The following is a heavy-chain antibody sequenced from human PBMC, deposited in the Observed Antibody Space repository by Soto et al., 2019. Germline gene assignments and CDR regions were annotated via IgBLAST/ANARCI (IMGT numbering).Heavy chain of an antibody. Sequence: PVGSLRLSCTASGFTFSVYAMHWARQAPGKGLEYVSGISSKGVNTYYAASVKGRFIISRDYSTNTLFLQMSSLRPEDTAVYYCVAGKLIPFDYWGQGTLVTVSS. V-gene: IGHV3-64D*08. CDR2: ISSKGVNT. J-gene: IGHJ4*02. CDR1: GFTFSVYA. CDR3: VAGKLIPFDY.